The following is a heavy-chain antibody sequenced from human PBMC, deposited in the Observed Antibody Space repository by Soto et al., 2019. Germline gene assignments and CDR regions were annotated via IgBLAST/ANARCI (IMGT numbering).Heavy chain of an antibody. J-gene: IGHJ3*02. V-gene: IGHV3-13*01. D-gene: IGHD6-19*01. CDR2: IGTAGDT. Sequence: PGGSLRLSCAASGFTFSSYDMHWVRQATGKGLEWVSAIGTAGDTYYPGSVKGRFTISRENAKNSLYLQMNSLRAGDTAVYYCARDQSVSSGWTSDDAFDIWGQGTMVTVSS. CDR3: ARDQSVSSGWTSDDAFDI. CDR1: GFTFSSYD.